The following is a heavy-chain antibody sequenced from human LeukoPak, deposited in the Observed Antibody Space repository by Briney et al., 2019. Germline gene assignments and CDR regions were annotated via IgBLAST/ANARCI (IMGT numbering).Heavy chain of an antibody. CDR2: ISGSGGST. D-gene: IGHD2-21*02. J-gene: IGHJ5*02. CDR3: ARDRGDDNWFDP. V-gene: IGHV3-23*01. CDR1: GFTFSSYA. Sequence: GGSLRLSCAASGFTFSSYAMSWVRQAPGKGLEWVSAISGSGGSTYYADSVKGRFTISRDNSKNTLYLQMNSLRAEDTAVYYCARDRGDDNWFDPWGQGTLVTVSS.